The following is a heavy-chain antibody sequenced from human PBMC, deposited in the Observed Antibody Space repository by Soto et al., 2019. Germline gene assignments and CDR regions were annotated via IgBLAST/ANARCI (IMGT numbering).Heavy chain of an antibody. J-gene: IGHJ3*02. CDR1: GGSFSGYY. Sequence: QVQLQQWGAGLLKPSETLSLTCAVYGGSFSGYYWSWIRQPPGKGLEWIGEINHSGSTNYNPSLKSRVTISVDTSKNQFSLKLSSVTAADTAVYYCAVSSSIPHSYDAFDIWGQGTMVTVSS. CDR3: AVSSSIPHSYDAFDI. CDR2: INHSGST. V-gene: IGHV4-34*01. D-gene: IGHD6-6*01.